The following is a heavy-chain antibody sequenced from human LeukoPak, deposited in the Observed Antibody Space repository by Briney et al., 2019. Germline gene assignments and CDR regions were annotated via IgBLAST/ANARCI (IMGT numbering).Heavy chain of an antibody. CDR2: ISSSSSTI. V-gene: IGHV3-48*04. CDR3: ASLTLFDY. J-gene: IGHJ4*02. Sequence: GGSLRLSCAASGFTFSSYSMNWVRQAPGKGLEWVSYISSSSSTIYYAASVKGRFTITRDNAKNSLYLQMNSLRAEDTAVYYCASLTLFDYWGQGTLVTVSS. CDR1: GFTFSSYS. D-gene: IGHD2-15*01.